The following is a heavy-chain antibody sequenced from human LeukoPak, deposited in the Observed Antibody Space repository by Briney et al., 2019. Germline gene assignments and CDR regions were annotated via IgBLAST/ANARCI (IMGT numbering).Heavy chain of an antibody. CDR3: AKDLGGDGSGSFDY. CDR1: GFTFDDYA. J-gene: IGHJ4*02. D-gene: IGHD3-10*01. V-gene: IGHV3-9*01. CDR2: ISWNSGSI. Sequence: GGSLRLSCAASGFTFDDYAMHWVRQAPGKGLEWVSGISWNSGSIAYADSVKGRFTISRDNAKNSLYLQMHSLRAEDTALYYCAKDLGGDGSGSFDYWGQGTLVTVSS.